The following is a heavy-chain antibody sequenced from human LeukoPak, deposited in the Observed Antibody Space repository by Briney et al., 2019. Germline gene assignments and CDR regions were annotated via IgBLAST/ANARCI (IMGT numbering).Heavy chain of an antibody. Sequence: PGGSLRLSCAASGSTFSSYAMHWVRQAPGKGLEWVAVISYDGSNKYYADSVKGRFTISRDNSKNTLYLQMNSLRAEDTAVYYCARASGYYRGEFDYWGQGTLVTVSS. CDR1: GSTFSSYA. CDR2: ISYDGSNK. CDR3: ARASGYYRGEFDY. V-gene: IGHV3-30*04. J-gene: IGHJ4*02. D-gene: IGHD3-22*01.